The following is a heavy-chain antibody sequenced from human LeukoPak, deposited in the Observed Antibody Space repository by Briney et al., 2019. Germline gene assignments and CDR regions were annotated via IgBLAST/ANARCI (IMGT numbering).Heavy chain of an antibody. V-gene: IGHV1-18*01. Sequence: ASVKVSCKASGYTFTSYGISWVRQAPGQGLEWMGWISAYNGNTNYAQKLQGRVTMTTDTSTSTAYMELRSLRSDDTAVYYCARGAVTATTYNWFDPWGQGTLVTVSS. CDR2: ISAYNGNT. CDR3: ARGAVTATTYNWFDP. D-gene: IGHD2-21*02. CDR1: GYTFTSYG. J-gene: IGHJ5*02.